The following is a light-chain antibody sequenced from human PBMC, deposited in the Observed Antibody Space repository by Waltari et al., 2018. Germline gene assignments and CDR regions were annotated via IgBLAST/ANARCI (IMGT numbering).Light chain of an antibody. CDR2: DVS. CDR3: SSYTSNNTRV. Sequence: QSALTQPASVSGSPGQSITISCIGTSSDVGGYNYVPWYQQFPGKAPKLMIYDVSKRPSGVSNRFSGSKSGNTASLTISGLQAEDEADYYCSSYTSNNTRVFGGGTKLTVL. V-gene: IGLV2-14*01. J-gene: IGLJ3*02. CDR1: SSDVGGYNY.